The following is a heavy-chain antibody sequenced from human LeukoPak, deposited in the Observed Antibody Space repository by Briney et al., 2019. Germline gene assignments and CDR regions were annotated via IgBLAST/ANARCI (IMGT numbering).Heavy chain of an antibody. D-gene: IGHD3-9*01. CDR2: INHSGST. Sequence: SETLSLTCAVYGGSFSGYYWSWIRQPPGKGLEWIGEINHSGSTNYNPSLKSRVTISVDTSKNQFSLKLSSVTAADTAVYYCARATTDYDILTGYLNCFDPWGQGTLVTVSS. CDR3: ARATTDYDILTGYLNCFDP. J-gene: IGHJ5*02. V-gene: IGHV4-34*01. CDR1: GGSFSGYY.